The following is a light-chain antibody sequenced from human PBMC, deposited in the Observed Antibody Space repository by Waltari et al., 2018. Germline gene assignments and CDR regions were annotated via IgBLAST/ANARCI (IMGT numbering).Light chain of an antibody. CDR1: DSDVGAYDF. CDR2: EVS. V-gene: IGLV2-14*01. Sequence: QSALTQPASVSGSPGQSITISCSGTDSDVGAYDFVSWYQQHPGKAPHLIIYEVSKRSSGIAHRFSASKAGNTASLTISGLQAEDEADYYCSSYTTSSAPGVFGTGTRVTVL. J-gene: IGLJ1*01. CDR3: SSYTTSSAPGV.